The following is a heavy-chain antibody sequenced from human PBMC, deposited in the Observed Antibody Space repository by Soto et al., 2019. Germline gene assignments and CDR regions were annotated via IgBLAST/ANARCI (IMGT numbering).Heavy chain of an antibody. D-gene: IGHD1-26*01. CDR2: INPSGGST. CDR1: GYTFTSYY. CDR3: ARDLGGGNYGMDV. V-gene: IGHV1-46*01. J-gene: IGHJ6*02. Sequence: ASVKVSCKASGYTFTSYYMHWVRQAPGQGLEWMGVINPSGGSTSYAQNFRGRVTMTRDTSTSTVYMELSSLGSEDAAVYYCARDLGGGNYGMDVWGQGTTVTVSS.